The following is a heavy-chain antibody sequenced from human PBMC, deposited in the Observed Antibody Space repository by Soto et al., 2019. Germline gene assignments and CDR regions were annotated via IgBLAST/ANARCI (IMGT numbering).Heavy chain of an antibody. D-gene: IGHD1-7*01. Sequence: EVQLVESGGGLVKPGGSLRLSCAASGFTFTRYSMNWVRQAPGKGLEWVSSIISTTNYIYYRDSMKDRFTISRDNDKNSLYLEMNSLRAEDKAVYYCARESEELTSNFDYWGQGTLVTVSS. J-gene: IGHJ4*02. CDR1: GFTFTRYS. V-gene: IGHV3-21*06. CDR3: ARESEELTSNFDY. CDR2: IISTTNYI.